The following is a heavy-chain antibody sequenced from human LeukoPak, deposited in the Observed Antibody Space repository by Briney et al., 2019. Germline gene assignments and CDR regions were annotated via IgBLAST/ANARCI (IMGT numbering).Heavy chain of an antibody. CDR3: ARDGALYYDILTGYYRRSFDY. Sequence: ASVKVSCKASGYTFTSYGISWVRQAPGQGLEWMGWISAYNGNTNYAQELQGRVTMTTDTSTSTAYMELRSLRSDDTAVYYCARDGALYYDILTGYYRRSFDYWGQGTLVTVSS. CDR1: GYTFTSYG. CDR2: ISAYNGNT. D-gene: IGHD3-9*01. J-gene: IGHJ4*02. V-gene: IGHV1-18*01.